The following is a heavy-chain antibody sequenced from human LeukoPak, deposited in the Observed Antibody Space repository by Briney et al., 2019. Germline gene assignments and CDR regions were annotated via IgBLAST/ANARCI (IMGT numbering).Heavy chain of an antibody. CDR3: ARDMVRGVIRWFDP. V-gene: IGHV3-48*04. D-gene: IGHD3-10*01. Sequence: GGSLRLSCAASGFTFSSYWMSWVRQAPGKGLEWVSYISSSGSTIYYADSVKGRFTISRDNAKNSLYLQMNSLRAEDTAVYYCARDMVRGVIRWFDPWGQGTLVTVSS. CDR1: GFTFSSYW. CDR2: ISSSGSTI. J-gene: IGHJ5*02.